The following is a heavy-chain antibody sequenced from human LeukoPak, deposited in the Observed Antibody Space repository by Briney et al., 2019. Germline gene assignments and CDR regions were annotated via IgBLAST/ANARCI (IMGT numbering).Heavy chain of an antibody. D-gene: IGHD6-13*01. V-gene: IGHV1-46*01. Sequence: ASVKVSCKASGYTFTSYYIHWVRQAPGQGLEWMGIINPSGGSTIYAQKFQGRVTMTRDMSTSTVYMELSSLRSEDTAVYHCARDQGIAAAGSFDYWGQGTLVTVSS. CDR2: INPSGGST. J-gene: IGHJ4*02. CDR1: GYTFTSYY. CDR3: ARDQGIAAAGSFDY.